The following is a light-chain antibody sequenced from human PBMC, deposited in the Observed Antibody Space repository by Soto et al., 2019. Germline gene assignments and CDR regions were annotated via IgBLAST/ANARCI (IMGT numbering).Light chain of an antibody. CDR2: GIS. CDR1: QPITSTY. Sequence: EVVMTQSPATLSVSPGERATLSCKASQPITSTYLAWYQQKPGQAPRLLIYGISSRATGVPERFSGSGSGTDFTLTISRLEPEDFAVYYCQQYTDWPLTFGQGTKVDIK. J-gene: IGKJ1*01. CDR3: QQYTDWPLT. V-gene: IGKV3-20*01.